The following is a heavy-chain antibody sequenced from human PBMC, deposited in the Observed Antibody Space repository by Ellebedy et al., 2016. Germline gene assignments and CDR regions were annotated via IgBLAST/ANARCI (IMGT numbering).Heavy chain of an antibody. CDR3: ARDYDFWTGRLDY. CDR1: GFTFSSHW. V-gene: IGHV3-74*01. CDR2: INTDGIST. J-gene: IGHJ4*02. Sequence: GESLKISCAAPGFTFSSHWMHWVRQAPGMGLVWVSRINTDGISTSFADSVKGRFTISRDNAKSTLYLQMNILRAEDTGVYYCARDYDFWTGRLDYWGQGTLVTVSS. D-gene: IGHD3-3*01.